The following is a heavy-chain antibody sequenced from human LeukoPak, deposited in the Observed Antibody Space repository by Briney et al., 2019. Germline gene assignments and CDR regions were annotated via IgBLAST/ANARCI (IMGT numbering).Heavy chain of an antibody. D-gene: IGHD3-16*02. CDR2: INWNGGST. V-gene: IGHV3-20*04. Sequence: GGSLRLSCAASGFTFSSYAMSWVRQAPGKGLEWVSGINWNGGSTGYADSVKGRFTISRDNAKNSLYLQMNSLRAEDTALYYCARGTTLYWVYWGQGTLVTVSS. CDR1: GFTFSSYA. CDR3: ARGTTLYWVY. J-gene: IGHJ4*02.